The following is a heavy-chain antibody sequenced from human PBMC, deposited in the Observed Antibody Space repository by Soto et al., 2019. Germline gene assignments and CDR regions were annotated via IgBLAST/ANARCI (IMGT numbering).Heavy chain of an antibody. CDR2: ISAYNGNT. CDR1: GYTFTSYG. V-gene: IGHV1-18*01. CDR3: ARVGRGGSFYYYYYMDF. Sequence: GASVNVSCKASGYTFTSYGISWVLQAPGQGLEWMGWISAYNGNTNYAQKLQGRVTMTTDTSTSTAYMELRSLRSDDTAVYYCARVGRGGSFYYYYYMDFWGKGTTVTVPS. D-gene: IGHD2-15*01. J-gene: IGHJ6*03.